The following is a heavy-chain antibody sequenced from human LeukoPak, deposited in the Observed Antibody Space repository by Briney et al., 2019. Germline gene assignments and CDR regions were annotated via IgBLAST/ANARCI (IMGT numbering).Heavy chain of an antibody. D-gene: IGHD5-18*01. Sequence: SETLSLTCAVYGGSFSGYYWSWNRQPPGKGLEWIGEINHSGSTNYNPSLKSRVTISVDTSKNQFSLKLSSVTAADAAVYYCARGYTAMAKGYYYMDVWGKGTTVTVSS. CDR2: INHSGST. CDR1: GGSFSGYY. V-gene: IGHV4-34*01. J-gene: IGHJ6*03. CDR3: ARGYTAMAKGYYYMDV.